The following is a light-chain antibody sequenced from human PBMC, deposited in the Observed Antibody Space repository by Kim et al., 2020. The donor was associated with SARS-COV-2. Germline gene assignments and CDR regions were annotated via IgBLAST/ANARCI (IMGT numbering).Light chain of an antibody. J-gene: IGLJ2*01. CDR1: SIGSRL. CDR3: QVWDGVTDHVV. CDR2: DSS. V-gene: IGLV3-21*02. Sequence: APGGTARIICGETSIGSRLVHWYQQTPGQAPVLVVYDSSDRPSGIPERFSGSNSGNTATLTISRVEAGDEADYYCQVWDGVTDHVVFGGGTQLTVL.